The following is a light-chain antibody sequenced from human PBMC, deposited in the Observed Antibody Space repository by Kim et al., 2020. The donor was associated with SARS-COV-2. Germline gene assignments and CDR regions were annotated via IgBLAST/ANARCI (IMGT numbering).Light chain of an antibody. Sequence: EIVLTQSPGTLSLSPGERATLSCRASQSVSSTNLAWYQHKPGQAPRLLIYGASSRATGIPDRFSGSGSGTDFTLTITRLEPEDFAVYYCQQSGSPLRYTFGQGTKLEIK. CDR2: GAS. CDR1: QSVSSTN. CDR3: QQSGSPLRYT. J-gene: IGKJ2*01. V-gene: IGKV3-20*01.